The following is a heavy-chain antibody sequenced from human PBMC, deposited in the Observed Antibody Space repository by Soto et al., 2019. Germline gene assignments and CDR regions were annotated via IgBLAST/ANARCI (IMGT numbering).Heavy chain of an antibody. V-gene: IGHV1-8*01. J-gene: IGHJ5*02. CDR3: ARAYYHDNSVDPIWFDP. CDR1: GYTFTSYD. CDR2: MNPNSGNT. Sequence: ASVKVSCKASGYTFTSYDINWVRQATGQGPEWMGWMNPNSGNTGYAQKFQGRVTMTRNTSISTAYMELSSLSSEDTAVYYCARAYYHDNSVDPIWFDPWGQGTLVTVSS. D-gene: IGHD3-22*01.